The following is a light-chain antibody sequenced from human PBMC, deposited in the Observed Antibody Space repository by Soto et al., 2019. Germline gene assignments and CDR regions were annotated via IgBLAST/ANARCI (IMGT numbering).Light chain of an antibody. V-gene: IGKV3-20*01. J-gene: IGKJ1*01. CDR1: QSVSSNK. CDR2: GAS. Sequence: ETVLTQSPGTVSLSPGDRATLPCRASQSVSSNKLAWYQQKPGQAPRLLIYGASNRATGFPDRFSGSGSGTEFTLTISRLEPEDLAVYYCHHYGTSRTFGQGTKVDIK. CDR3: HHYGTSRT.